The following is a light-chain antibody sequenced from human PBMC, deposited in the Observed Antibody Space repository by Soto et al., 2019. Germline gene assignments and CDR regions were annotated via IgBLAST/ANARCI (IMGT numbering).Light chain of an antibody. V-gene: IGLV1-40*01. Sequence: QPVLTQPPSVSGAPGQRVTISCTGSSSNIGAGYDVHWYLQLPGTAPKLLVYTNNNRPSGVPDRFSGSTSGTSASLAITGLQDEDEADYYCQSYDSRLSAYVFGTGTKLTVL. CDR1: SSNIGAGYD. J-gene: IGLJ1*01. CDR3: QSYDSRLSAYV. CDR2: TNN.